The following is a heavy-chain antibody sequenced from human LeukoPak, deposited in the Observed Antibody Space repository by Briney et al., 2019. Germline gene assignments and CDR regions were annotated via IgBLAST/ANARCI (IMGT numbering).Heavy chain of an antibody. J-gene: IGHJ4*02. CDR2: ISSGGDTK. CDR1: GFTFSDYS. V-gene: IGHV3-30*18. CDR3: AKESGFGESHYFDY. D-gene: IGHD3-10*01. Sequence: PGGSLRLSCAASGFTFSDYSFHWVRQAPGQGLEWVAVISSGGDTKYYGDSVKGRFTSSRDNSKNTLYLQMNSLRAEDTAVYYCAKESGFGESHYFDYWGQGTLVTVSS.